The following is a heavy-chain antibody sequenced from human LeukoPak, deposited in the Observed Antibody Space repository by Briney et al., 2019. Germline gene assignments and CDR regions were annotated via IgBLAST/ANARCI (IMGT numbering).Heavy chain of an antibody. CDR3: ASNYYTSSFDN. Sequence: SETLSLTCTVSGGSISTTTYYWGWIRQPPGKGLEWVGSMSHSGTTYYNPSLKSRITISVDTSKNQFSLKLSSVTAADTAVYYCASNYYTSSFDNWGQGALVSVSS. CDR2: MSHSGTT. J-gene: IGHJ4*02. CDR1: GGSISTTTYY. D-gene: IGHD3-22*01. V-gene: IGHV4-39*01.